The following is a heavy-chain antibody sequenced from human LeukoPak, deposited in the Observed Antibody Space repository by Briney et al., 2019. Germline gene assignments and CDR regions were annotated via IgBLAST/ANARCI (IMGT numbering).Heavy chain of an antibody. D-gene: IGHD2-21*02. V-gene: IGHV3-15*01. Sequence: TGGSLRLSCAASGFTFSNAWMSWVRQAPGKGLEWVGRIKSKTDGGTTDYAAPVKGRFTISRDDSKNTLYLQMNSLKTEDTAVYYCNTRRAYCGGDCYSADYWGQGTLVTVSS. CDR3: NTRRAYCGGDCYSADY. J-gene: IGHJ4*02. CDR2: IKSKTDGGTT. CDR1: GFTFSNAW.